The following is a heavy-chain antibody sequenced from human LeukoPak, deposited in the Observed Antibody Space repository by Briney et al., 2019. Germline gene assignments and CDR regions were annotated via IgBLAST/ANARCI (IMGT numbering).Heavy chain of an antibody. CDR1: GGTFNSYA. CDR2: IIPIFGTT. Sequence: SVKVSCKASGGTFNSYAISWVRQAPGQGLEWMGGIIPIFGTTNYARKFRGRVTLTADKSTRTAYMELSSLRSEDTAVYYCARNLIPEQLVLNFWGQGILVTVSS. V-gene: IGHV1-69*06. D-gene: IGHD6-13*01. CDR3: ARNLIPEQLVLNF. J-gene: IGHJ4*02.